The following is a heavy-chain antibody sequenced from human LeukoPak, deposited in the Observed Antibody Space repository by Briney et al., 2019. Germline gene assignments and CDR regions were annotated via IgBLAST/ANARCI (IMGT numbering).Heavy chain of an antibody. D-gene: IGHD5-24*01. Sequence: SGPTLVKPTQTLTLTCTFTGFSLSTSGVAVGWIRQPPGKALEWLGLIYWDDDKRYSPSLKSALTITKDTSKNQVVLTMTNMDPVDTATYYCAHRRDGYNSLDYWGQGTLVTVSS. J-gene: IGHJ4*02. CDR1: GFSLSTSGVA. V-gene: IGHV2-5*02. CDR3: AHRRDGYNSLDY. CDR2: IYWDDDK.